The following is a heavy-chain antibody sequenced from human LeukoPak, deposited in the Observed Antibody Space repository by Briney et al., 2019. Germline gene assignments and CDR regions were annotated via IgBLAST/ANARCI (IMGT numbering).Heavy chain of an antibody. D-gene: IGHD3-10*01. V-gene: IGHV3-48*02. J-gene: IGHJ6*02. CDR3: ARVGPLWFGELFTPLPYYYYYGMDV. Sequence: GGSLRLSCAASGFTFSSYSMNWVRQVPGKGLEWVSYISSSSSTIYYADSVKGRFTISRDNAKNSRYLQMNSLRDEDTAVYYCARVGPLWFGELFTPLPYYYYYGMDVWGQGTTVTVSS. CDR2: ISSSSSTI. CDR1: GFTFSSYS.